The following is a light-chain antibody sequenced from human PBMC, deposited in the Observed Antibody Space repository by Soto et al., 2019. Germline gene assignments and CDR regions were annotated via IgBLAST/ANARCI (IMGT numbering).Light chain of an antibody. CDR2: SNN. V-gene: IGLV1-44*01. CDR1: SSNIGSNT. CDR3: AAWGDSLNGPV. Sequence: QSVLTQPPSASGTPGQRVTLSCSGSSSNIGSNTVNWYQQLPGTAPKLLIYSNNQRPSGVPDRFSGSKSGTSASLAISGLQSEDEADYYCAAWGDSLNGPVFGGGTKVTVL. J-gene: IGLJ2*01.